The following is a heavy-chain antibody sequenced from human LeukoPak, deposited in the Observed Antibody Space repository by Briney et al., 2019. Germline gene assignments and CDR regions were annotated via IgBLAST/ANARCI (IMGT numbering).Heavy chain of an antibody. J-gene: IGHJ6*02. CDR2: IYYSGST. Sequence: SETLSLTCTVSGGSISSYYWSWIRQPPGKGLEWIGHIYYSGSTNYNPSLKSRVTISVDTSRNQFSLKLSSVTAADTAVYYCARAHYSNFYYYYGMDVWGQGTTVTVSS. CDR1: GGSISSYY. D-gene: IGHD4-11*01. V-gene: IGHV4-59*01. CDR3: ARAHYSNFYYYYGMDV.